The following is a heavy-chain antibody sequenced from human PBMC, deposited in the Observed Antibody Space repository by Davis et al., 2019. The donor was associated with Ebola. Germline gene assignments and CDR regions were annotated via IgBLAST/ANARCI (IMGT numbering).Heavy chain of an antibody. D-gene: IGHD6-19*01. CDR1: GFTFSSYS. J-gene: IGHJ4*02. Sequence: GESLKIPCAASGFTFSSYSMNWVRQAPGKGLEWVSSISSSSSYIYYADSVKGRFTISRDNAKNSLYLQMNSLRAEDTAVYYCARAIAVAGLDYWGQGTLVTVSS. CDR3: ARAIAVAGLDY. V-gene: IGHV3-21*01. CDR2: ISSSSSYI.